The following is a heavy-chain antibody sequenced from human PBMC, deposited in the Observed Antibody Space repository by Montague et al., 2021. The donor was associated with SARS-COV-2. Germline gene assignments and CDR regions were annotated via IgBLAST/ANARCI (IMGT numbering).Heavy chain of an antibody. CDR3: ARKGSGRSDQAY. CDR2: VYYNGDT. CDR1: GGSTARHY. D-gene: IGHD1-26*01. V-gene: IGHV4-59*11. Sequence: SETLSLTCTVSGGSTARHYWNWIRQSTGKGPEWIGYVYYNGDTKYNPSLQSRVTISIDTSENQFSLRLNSVTAADTAIYYCARKGSGRSDQAYWGQGTLVTVSS. J-gene: IGHJ4*02.